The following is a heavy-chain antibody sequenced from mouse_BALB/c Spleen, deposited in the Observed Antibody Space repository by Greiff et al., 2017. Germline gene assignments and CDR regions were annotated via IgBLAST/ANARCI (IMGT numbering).Heavy chain of an antibody. CDR1: GYAFTNYL. CDR3: ARSRYDSVYFDY. V-gene: IGHV1-54*01. Sequence: QVQLQQSGAELVRPGTSVKVSCKASGYAFTNYLIEWVKQRPGQGLEWIGVINPGSGGTNYNEKFKGKATLTADKSSSTAYMQLSSLTSDDSAVYFCARSRYDSVYFDYWGQGTTRTVSS. D-gene: IGHD2-14*01. J-gene: IGHJ2*01. CDR2: INPGSGGT.